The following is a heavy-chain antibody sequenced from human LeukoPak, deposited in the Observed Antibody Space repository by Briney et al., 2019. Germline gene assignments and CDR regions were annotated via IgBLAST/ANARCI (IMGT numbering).Heavy chain of an antibody. CDR3: AREPINCSSTSCYRSRAPYYFDY. CDR2: INHSGST. CDR1: GGSFSGYY. J-gene: IGHJ4*02. V-gene: IGHV4-34*01. D-gene: IGHD2-2*01. Sequence: SETLSLTCAVYGGSFSGYYWSWIRQPPGKGLEWIGEINHSGSTNYNPSPKSRVTISVDTSKNQFSLKLSSVTAADTAVYYCAREPINCSSTSCYRSRAPYYFDYWGQGTLVTVSS.